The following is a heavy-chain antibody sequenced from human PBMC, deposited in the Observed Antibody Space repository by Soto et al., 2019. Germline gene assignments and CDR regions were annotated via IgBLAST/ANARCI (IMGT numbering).Heavy chain of an antibody. Sequence: QVQLVESGGGVVQPGRSLRLSCAASGFTFSSYAMHLVLQAPGKGLYWVAVISYDGSNKYYSDSVKGLFTRSRDNSKNPLYLQMNSLRAEDTAVYSCARGGSGWYKDGMDVWGQGTTVTVSS. CDR2: ISYDGSNK. CDR1: GFTFSSYA. CDR3: ARGGSGWYKDGMDV. V-gene: IGHV3-30-3*01. D-gene: IGHD6-19*01. J-gene: IGHJ6*02.